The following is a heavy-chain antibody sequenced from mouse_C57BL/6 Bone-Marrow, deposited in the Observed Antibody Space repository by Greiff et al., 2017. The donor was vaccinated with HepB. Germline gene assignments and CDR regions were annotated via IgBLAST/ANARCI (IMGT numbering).Heavy chain of an antibody. Sequence: DVMLVESGGGLVQPGGSLKLSCAASGFTFSDYGMAWVRQAPRKGPEWVAFISNLAYSIYYADTVTGRFTISRENAKNTLYLEMSSLRSEDTAMYYCARNYGSSYGGFYAMDYWGQGTSVTVSS. V-gene: IGHV5-15*01. CDR3: ARNYGSSYGGFYAMDY. J-gene: IGHJ4*01. CDR2: ISNLAYSI. CDR1: GFTFSDYG. D-gene: IGHD1-1*01.